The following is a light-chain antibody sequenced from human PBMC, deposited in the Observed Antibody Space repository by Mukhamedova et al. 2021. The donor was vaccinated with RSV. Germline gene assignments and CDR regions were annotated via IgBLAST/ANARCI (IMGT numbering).Light chain of an antibody. V-gene: IGKV3-20*01. CDR3: QKYGSSPWP. J-gene: IGKJ1*01. CDR1: QSVSSSS. CDR2: AAS. Sequence: GERATLSCRASQSVSSSSLACSRQKLGQAPRPLIHAASSRFPGIPDRFSAIGSGPDFPPPISRLEPEDFAVFSCQKYGSSPWPFG.